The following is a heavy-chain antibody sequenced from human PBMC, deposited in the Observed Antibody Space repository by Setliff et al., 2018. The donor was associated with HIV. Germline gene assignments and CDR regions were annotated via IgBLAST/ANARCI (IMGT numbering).Heavy chain of an antibody. CDR3: AKRGPEQTVAGARKYYNAMDV. CDR2: ISGRGGGT. Sequence: GSLRLSCAASGFTFSRYAMSWVRQAPGKGLEWVSSISGRGGGTYYAESAKGRFTISRDNSQNTLNLQMNSLRAEDTAVYYCAKRGPEQTVAGARKYYNAMDVWGQGTAVTVSS. V-gene: IGHV3-23*01. J-gene: IGHJ6*02. D-gene: IGHD6-19*01. CDR1: GFTFSRYA.